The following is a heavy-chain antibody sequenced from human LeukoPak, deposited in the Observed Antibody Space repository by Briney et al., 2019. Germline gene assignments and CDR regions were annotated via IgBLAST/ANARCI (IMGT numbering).Heavy chain of an antibody. CDR3: AKGPIAVAGKFDY. CDR1: GFTFSNYA. CDR2: ISYSGDNT. Sequence: GGSLRLSCAASGFTFSNYAMNWVRQAPGKGLEWVSSISYSGDNTYYADSVKGRFTTSRDNSNNTLYLQMNSLRAEDTAIYYCAKGPIAVAGKFDYWGQGTLVTVSS. J-gene: IGHJ4*02. D-gene: IGHD6-19*01. V-gene: IGHV3-23*01.